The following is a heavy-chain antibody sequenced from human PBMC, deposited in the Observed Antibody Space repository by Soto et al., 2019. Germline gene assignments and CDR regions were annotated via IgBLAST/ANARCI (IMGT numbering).Heavy chain of an antibody. CDR2: IKSKTDAT. J-gene: IGHJ3*02. V-gene: IGHV3-15*02. Sequence: VPLVESGGALVRPGGSLRLSCAASGFTFSDAWMTWVRQIPGKGLEWVGRIKSKTDATDFAAPVKGRFTISRDNSKNTVYLQMNSLKIEDTALYYCTRGLCVGGGCHWDDAFDIWGQGTMVTVSS. CDR3: TRGLCVGGGCHWDDAFDI. D-gene: IGHD2-21*01. CDR1: GFTFSDAW.